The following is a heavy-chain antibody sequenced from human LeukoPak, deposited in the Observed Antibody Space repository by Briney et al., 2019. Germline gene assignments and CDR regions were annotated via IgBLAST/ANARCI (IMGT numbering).Heavy chain of an antibody. D-gene: IGHD4-23*01. CDR1: GFTFSSYE. CDR2: ISTSGGTI. CDR3: ARDSYYGGTQDY. Sequence: GGSLRLSCAASGFTFSSYEMNWVRQAPGKGLEWVSYISTSGGTIYYADSVKGRFTISRDNAKNSLYLQMNSLRAEDTAVYYCARDSYYGGTQDYWGQGTLVTVSS. J-gene: IGHJ4*02. V-gene: IGHV3-48*03.